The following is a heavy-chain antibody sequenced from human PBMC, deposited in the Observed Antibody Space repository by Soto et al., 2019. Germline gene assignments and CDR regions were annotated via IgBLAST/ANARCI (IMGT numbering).Heavy chain of an antibody. D-gene: IGHD5-12*01. CDR3: ARGSADIAGMDV. V-gene: IGHV1-69*01. CDR2: IIPIFGTA. J-gene: IGHJ6*02. CDR1: GGTFSSYA. Sequence: QVQLVQSGAEVKKPGSSVKVSCKASGGTFSSYAISWVRQAPGQGLEWMEGIIPIFGTANYAKKFQGRVTINADDSTSTAYMELSSLRSEDTAVYYCARGSADIAGMDVWGQGTTVTVSS.